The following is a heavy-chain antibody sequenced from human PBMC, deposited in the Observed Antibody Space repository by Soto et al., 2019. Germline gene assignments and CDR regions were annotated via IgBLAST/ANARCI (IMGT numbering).Heavy chain of an antibody. CDR3: ARVHYDSVPADY. D-gene: IGHD3-22*01. CDR2: INPNSGGT. CDR1: GYTLTAYY. Sequence: ASVKVSCKASGYTLTAYYMHWVRQAPGQGLEWMRWINPNSGGTNYAQKFQGRVTMTRDTSISTAYMELSRLRSDDTAVYYCARVHYDSVPADYWGQGTQVTVSS. V-gene: IGHV1-2*02. J-gene: IGHJ4*02.